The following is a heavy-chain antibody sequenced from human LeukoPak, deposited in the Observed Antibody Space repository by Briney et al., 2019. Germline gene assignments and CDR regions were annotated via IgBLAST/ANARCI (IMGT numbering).Heavy chain of an antibody. CDR1: GFTLSNAY. Sequence: GGALRLSCAASGFTLSNAYMSWVRQAPGKGLEWVGRIKNKTNGGTTDYAAPVKGRFTISRDDSKNTLYLQMNSLKTEDTAVYYCTTTIVGVTTWFDPWGQGTLVTVSS. V-gene: IGHV3-15*01. CDR3: TTTIVGVTTWFDP. CDR2: IKNKTNGGTT. D-gene: IGHD1-26*01. J-gene: IGHJ5*02.